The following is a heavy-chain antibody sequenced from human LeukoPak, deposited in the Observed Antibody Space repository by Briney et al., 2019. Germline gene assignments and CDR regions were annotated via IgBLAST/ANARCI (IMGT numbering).Heavy chain of an antibody. CDR1: GFTFSSYW. CDR2: INSDGSST. J-gene: IGHJ4*02. D-gene: IGHD3-22*01. CDR3: AKSVSLYDSSGYFDY. V-gene: IGHV3-74*01. Sequence: GGSLRLSCAASGFTFSSYWMHWVRQAPGKGLVWVSRINSDGSSTSYADSVKGRFTISRDNAKNSLYLQMNSLRAGDTALYYCAKSVSLYDSSGYFDYWGQGTLVTVSS.